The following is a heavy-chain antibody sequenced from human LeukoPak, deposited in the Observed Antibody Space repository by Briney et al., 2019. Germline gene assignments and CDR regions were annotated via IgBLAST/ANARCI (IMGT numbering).Heavy chain of an antibody. CDR2: IKSKTDGATT. CDR1: GFTFGNAW. D-gene: IGHD4-23*01. J-gene: IGHJ4*02. Sequence: GGSLRLSCAASGFTFGNAWMTWVRQAPGKGLEWVGRIKSKTDGATTDYAAPVKGRFTISRDDSKNTLYLQMNSLKTEDTAVYYCTTFHYGGNSLPWGQGTLVTVSS. V-gene: IGHV3-15*01. CDR3: TTFHYGGNSLP.